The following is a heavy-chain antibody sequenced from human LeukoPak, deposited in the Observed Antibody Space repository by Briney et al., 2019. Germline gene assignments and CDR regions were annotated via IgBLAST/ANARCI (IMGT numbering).Heavy chain of an antibody. CDR1: GFTFSDYY. CDR2: ISSSSSYT. D-gene: IGHD1-26*01. Sequence: PGGSLRLSCAASGFTFSDYYMSWIRQAPGKGLEWVSYISSSSSYTNYADSVKGRFTISRDNAKNSLYLQMNSLRAEDTAVYYCAKDRTVGASYWYFDLWGRGTLVTVSS. J-gene: IGHJ2*01. V-gene: IGHV3-11*05. CDR3: AKDRTVGASYWYFDL.